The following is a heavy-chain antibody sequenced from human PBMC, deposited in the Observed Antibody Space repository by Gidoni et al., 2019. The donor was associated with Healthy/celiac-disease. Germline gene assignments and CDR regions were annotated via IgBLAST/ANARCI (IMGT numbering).Heavy chain of an antibody. Sequence: QLQLQESGPGLVKPSETLSLTCTVSGGSISSSSYYWGWIRQPPGKGLEWIGSIYYSGSTYYNPSLKSRVTISVDTSKNQFSLKLSSVTAADTAVYYCARPGYYYDSSGLDNWFDPWGQGTLVTVSS. J-gene: IGHJ5*02. V-gene: IGHV4-39*01. CDR1: GGSISSSSYY. CDR3: ARPGYYYDSSGLDNWFDP. CDR2: IYYSGST. D-gene: IGHD3-22*01.